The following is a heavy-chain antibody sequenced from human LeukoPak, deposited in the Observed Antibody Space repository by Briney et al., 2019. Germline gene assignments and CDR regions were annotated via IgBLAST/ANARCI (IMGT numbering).Heavy chain of an antibody. J-gene: IGHJ4*02. V-gene: IGHV3-30*04. CDR1: GFTFSSYA. CDR2: ISYDGSNK. Sequence: GRSPRLSCAASGFTFSSYAMHWVRQAPGKGLEWVAVISYDGSNKYYADSVKGRFTISRDNSKNALYLQMNSLRAEDTAVYYCARSDSSGYWAFLIYWGQGTLVTVSS. CDR3: ARSDSSGYWAFLIY. D-gene: IGHD3-22*01.